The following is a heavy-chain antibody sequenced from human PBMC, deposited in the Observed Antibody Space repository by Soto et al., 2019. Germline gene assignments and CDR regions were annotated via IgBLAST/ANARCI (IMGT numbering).Heavy chain of an antibody. CDR3: ARGSSWYINWFDP. V-gene: IGHV3-11*06. Sequence: QVQLVESGGGLVKPGGSLRLSCAASGFTFSDYYMSWIRQAPGKGLEWVSYISSSSSYTNYADSVKGRFTISRDNAKNSLYLQMNSLRAEDTAVYYCARGSSWYINWFDPGGQGTLVTVSS. CDR1: GFTFSDYY. J-gene: IGHJ5*02. D-gene: IGHD6-13*01. CDR2: ISSSSSYT.